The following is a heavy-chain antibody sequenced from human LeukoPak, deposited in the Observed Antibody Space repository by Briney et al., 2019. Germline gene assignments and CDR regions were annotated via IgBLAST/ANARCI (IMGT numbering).Heavy chain of an antibody. CDR1: GFTFSSYG. Sequence: GGSLRLSCAASGFTFSSYGMHWVRQAPGKGLEWVAVIWYDGSNKYYADSVKGRFTISRDNSKNTLYLQMNSLRAEDTAVYYCARVIRYYDILTRYYSYYGMDVWGQGTTVTVSS. D-gene: IGHD3-9*01. CDR2: IWYDGSNK. J-gene: IGHJ6*02. V-gene: IGHV3-33*01. CDR3: ARVIRYYDILTRYYSYYGMDV.